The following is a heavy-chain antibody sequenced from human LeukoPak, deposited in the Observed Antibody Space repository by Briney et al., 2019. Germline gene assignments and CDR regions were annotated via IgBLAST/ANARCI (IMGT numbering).Heavy chain of an antibody. V-gene: IGHV3-23*01. CDR1: GFTFSNSA. D-gene: IGHD3-9*01. Sequence: GGSLRLSCAASGFTFSNSAMSWVRQAPGKGLEWVSAISGSGGGTYYADSVKGRLTISRDNSKNTLYLQMNSLRAEDTAVYYCAREDILTGFDYWGQGTLVTVSS. J-gene: IGHJ4*02. CDR3: AREDILTGFDY. CDR2: ISGSGGGT.